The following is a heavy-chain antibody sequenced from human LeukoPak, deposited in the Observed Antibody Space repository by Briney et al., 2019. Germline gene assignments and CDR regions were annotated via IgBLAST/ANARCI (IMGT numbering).Heavy chain of an antibody. D-gene: IGHD2-2*01. CDR2: ISGSGGST. Sequence: PGGSLRLSCAASGFTFSSYAMSWVRQAPGKGLEWVSAISGSGGSTYYADSVKGRFTISRDNAKNSLYLQMNSLRAEDTAVYYCARDAFSTVIVVVPTTMDVWGKGTTVTVSS. V-gene: IGHV3-23*01. J-gene: IGHJ6*04. CDR3: ARDAFSTVIVVVPTTMDV. CDR1: GFTFSSYA.